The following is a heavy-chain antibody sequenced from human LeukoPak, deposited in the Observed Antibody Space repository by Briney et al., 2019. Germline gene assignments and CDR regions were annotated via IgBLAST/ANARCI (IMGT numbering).Heavy chain of an antibody. D-gene: IGHD3-10*01. CDR3: VKDYGSGTCALDY. CDR1: GFTFSAYS. J-gene: IGHJ4*02. Sequence: GGSLRLSCAASGFTFSAYSIHWVRQAPGKGLEWVAFIRHDETSKYYIDSVKGRFTISRDNSKNTLYLQMNSLRPEDTAVYYCVKDYGSGTCALDYWGQGALVTVSS. V-gene: IGHV3-30*02. CDR2: IRHDETSK.